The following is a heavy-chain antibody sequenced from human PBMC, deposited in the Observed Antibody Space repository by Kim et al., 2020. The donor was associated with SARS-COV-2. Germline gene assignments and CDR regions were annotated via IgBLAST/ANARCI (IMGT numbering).Heavy chain of an antibody. CDR2: INTDSGGT. J-gene: IGHJ4*02. Sequence: ASVKVSCKASGYIFTDYYIHWVRQAPGQGLEWMGWINTDSGGTKYAQKFQGRVTMTRDTSVSTAYMDLRSLTSDDTAIYYCAKYYYDSTGSPSFDYWGLGTLVPVSS. V-gene: IGHV1-2*02. CDR3: AKYYYDSTGSPSFDY. CDR1: GYIFTDYY. D-gene: IGHD3-22*01.